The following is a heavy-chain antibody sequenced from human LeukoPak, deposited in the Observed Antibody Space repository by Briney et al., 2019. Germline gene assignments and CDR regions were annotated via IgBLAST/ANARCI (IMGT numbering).Heavy chain of an antibody. CDR1: GGSISSYY. CDR3: ARHHDSSDWSDY. V-gene: IGHV4-39*01. CDR2: IYYSGST. D-gene: IGHD3-22*01. Sequence: NPSETLSLTCTVSGGSISSYYWGWIRQPPGKGLEWIGSIYYSGSTYYNPSLKSRVTISVDTSKNQFSLKLSSVTAADTAVYYCARHHDSSDWSDYWGQGTLVTVSS. J-gene: IGHJ4*02.